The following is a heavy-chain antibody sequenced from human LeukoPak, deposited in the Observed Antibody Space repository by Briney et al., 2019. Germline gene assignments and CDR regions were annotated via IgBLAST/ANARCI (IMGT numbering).Heavy chain of an antibody. CDR3: TRVGYIDEGIDY. Sequence: PGGSLRLSCVASGFPFSSYWMTWVRQAPGKGLELVANIKQDGSKKSYVDSVKGRFTISRDNAKNSLYLQMNSLRAEDTAICYCTRVGYIDEGIDYWGQGTLVTVSS. CDR2: IKQDGSKK. CDR1: GFPFSSYW. V-gene: IGHV3-7*04. J-gene: IGHJ4*02. D-gene: IGHD5-24*01.